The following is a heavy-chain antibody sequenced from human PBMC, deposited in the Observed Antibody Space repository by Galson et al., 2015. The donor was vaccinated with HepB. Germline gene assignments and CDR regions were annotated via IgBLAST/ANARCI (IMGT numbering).Heavy chain of an antibody. CDR2: INYRGST. CDR1: GGSFSGYQ. V-gene: IGHV4-34*01. CDR3: ARGLRGGLGGRLEL. D-gene: IGHD3-16*01. Sequence: ETLSLTCGVYGGSFSGYQWSWLRQPPGKAPEWIGEINYRGSTSYSPSPKSRVTISLDTSKNQFSLELTSVTAADTAVYFCARGLRGGLGGRLELWGQGALVTVSS. J-gene: IGHJ5*02.